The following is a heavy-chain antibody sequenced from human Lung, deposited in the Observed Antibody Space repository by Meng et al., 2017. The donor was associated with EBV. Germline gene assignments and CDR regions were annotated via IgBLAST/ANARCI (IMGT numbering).Heavy chain of an antibody. D-gene: IGHD6-13*01. CDR2: INPNSGGT. J-gene: IGHJ4*02. CDR3: ARDWEGSWAVFDY. V-gene: IGHV1-2*04. Sequence: QGQLVQSGVEVKKPGASVKVSCKASGYTFTGYYMHWVRQAPGQGLEWTGWINPNSGGTNYAQKFQGWVTMTRDTSISTAYMELSRLRSDDTAVYYCARDWEGSWAVFDYWGQGTLVTVSS. CDR1: GYTFTGYY.